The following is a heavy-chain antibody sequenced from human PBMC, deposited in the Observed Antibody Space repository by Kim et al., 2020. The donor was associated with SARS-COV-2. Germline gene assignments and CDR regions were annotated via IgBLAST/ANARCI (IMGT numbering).Heavy chain of an antibody. CDR1: GFTFSNAW. CDR2: IKSKTDGGTT. V-gene: IGHV3-15*01. J-gene: IGHJ6*01. D-gene: IGHD3-9*01. CDR3: TTLLRCFDWLAVKYYYYGMDV. Sequence: GGSLRLSCAASGFTFSNAWMSWFRQAPGKGLEWVGRIKSKTDGGTTDYAAPVKGRFTISRDDSKNTLYLQMNSLKTEDTAVYYCTTLLRCFDWLAVKYYYYGMDVGGQGTTLTVSS.